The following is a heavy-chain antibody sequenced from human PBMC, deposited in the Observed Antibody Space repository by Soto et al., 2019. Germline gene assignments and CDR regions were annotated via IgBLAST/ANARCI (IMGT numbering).Heavy chain of an antibody. J-gene: IGHJ5*02. V-gene: IGHV1-3*01. CDR2: INAGNGNT. CDR1: GYTFTSYA. Sequence: GASVKVSCKASGYTFTSYAMHWVRQAPGQRLEWMGWINAGNGNTKYSQKFQGRVTITRDTSASTAYMELSSLRSEDTAVYYCARGLPSQDIVVVVGPPFDPWGQGTLVTVSS. D-gene: IGHD2-15*01. CDR3: ARGLPSQDIVVVVGPPFDP.